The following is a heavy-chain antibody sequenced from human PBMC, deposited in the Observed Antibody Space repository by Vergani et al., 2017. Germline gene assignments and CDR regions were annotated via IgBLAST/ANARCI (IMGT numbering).Heavy chain of an antibody. CDR1: GGTFSSYA. Sequence: QVQLVQSGAEVKKPGASVKVSCKASGGTFSSYAISWVRQAPGQGLEWMGGIIPIFGTANYAQKFQGRVTITADKSTSTAYMGLGSLRSEDTAVYYCARFRYYYDSSGIIGSYYYYGMDVWGQGTTVTVSS. CDR3: ARFRYYYDSSGIIGSYYYYGMDV. J-gene: IGHJ6*02. D-gene: IGHD3-22*01. V-gene: IGHV1-69*06. CDR2: IIPIFGTA.